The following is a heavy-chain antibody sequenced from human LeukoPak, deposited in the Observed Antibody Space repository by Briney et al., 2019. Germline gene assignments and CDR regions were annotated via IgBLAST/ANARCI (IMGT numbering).Heavy chain of an antibody. V-gene: IGHV1-2*02. J-gene: IGHJ4*02. Sequence: ASVKVSCKASGCTFTGYYMHWVRQAPGQGLEWMGWINPNSGGTNYAQKFQGRVTMTRDTSISTAYMELSRLRSDDTAVYYCARDPGMIVVAFDYWGQGTLVTVSS. CDR2: INPNSGGT. D-gene: IGHD3-22*01. CDR1: GCTFTGYY. CDR3: ARDPGMIVVAFDY.